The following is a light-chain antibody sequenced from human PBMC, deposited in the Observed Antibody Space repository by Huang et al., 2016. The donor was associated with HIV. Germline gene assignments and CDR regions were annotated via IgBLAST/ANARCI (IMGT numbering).Light chain of an antibody. J-gene: IGKJ1*01. CDR2: LGS. CDR1: QSLRHSNGYNY. V-gene: IGKV2-28*01. Sequence: DIVMTQSPLSLPVTPREPASISCRSSQSLRHSNGYNYLDWYLQKPGQSPQLLIYLGSNRAAGVPDRFSGSGSGTEFTLRISRVEAEDVGIYYCMQALQTPRTFGQGTKVEFK. CDR3: MQALQTPRT.